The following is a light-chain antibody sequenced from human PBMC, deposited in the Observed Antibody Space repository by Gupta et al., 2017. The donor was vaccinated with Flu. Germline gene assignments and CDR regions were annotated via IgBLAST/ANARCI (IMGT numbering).Light chain of an antibody. Sequence: ISCTGPIGVSGIYSFVSWYQQHPGKAPKLILYETNQRPSGVSHRFSGSKSGNTASLTISGLQTEDEADYYCCSYAGSNTLVLFGGGTKLTVL. CDR2: ETN. CDR1: IGVSGIYSF. V-gene: IGLV2-23*01. CDR3: CSYAGSNTLVL. J-gene: IGLJ2*01.